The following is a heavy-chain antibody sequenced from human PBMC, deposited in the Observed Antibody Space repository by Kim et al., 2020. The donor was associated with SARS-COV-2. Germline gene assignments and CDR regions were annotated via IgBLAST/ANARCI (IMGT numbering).Heavy chain of an antibody. CDR3: ARGGIAAAAHFDY. J-gene: IGHJ4*02. Sequence: NPSPKRRVTISVDTSKNQFSLKLSSVTAADTAVYYCARGGIAAAAHFDYWGQGTLVTVSS. V-gene: IGHV4-59*09. D-gene: IGHD6-13*01.